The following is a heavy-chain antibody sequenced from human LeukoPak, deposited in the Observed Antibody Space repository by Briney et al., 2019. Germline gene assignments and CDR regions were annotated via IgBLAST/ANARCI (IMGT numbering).Heavy chain of an antibody. V-gene: IGHV1-69*04. Sequence: SVKVSCKASGGTFSSYAISWVRQAPGQGLEWMGRITPILGIANYAQKFQGRVTITADKSTSTAYMELSSLRSEDTAVYYCARDLGKNDYWGQGTLVTVSS. CDR1: GGTFSSYA. D-gene: IGHD7-27*01. CDR2: ITPILGIA. CDR3: ARDLGKNDY. J-gene: IGHJ4*02.